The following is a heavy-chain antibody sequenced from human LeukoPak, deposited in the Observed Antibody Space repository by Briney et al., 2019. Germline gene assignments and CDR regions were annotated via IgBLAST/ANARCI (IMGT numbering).Heavy chain of an antibody. J-gene: IGHJ4*02. Sequence: ASVKVSCKASGGTFSSYAISWVRQAPGQGLDGMGRIIPILGIANYAQKFQGRVTITADKSTSTACMELSSLRSEDTAVYYCARGYSYGSIDYWGQGTLVTVSS. CDR2: IIPILGIA. V-gene: IGHV1-69*04. CDR1: GGTFSSYA. D-gene: IGHD5-18*01. CDR3: ARGYSYGSIDY.